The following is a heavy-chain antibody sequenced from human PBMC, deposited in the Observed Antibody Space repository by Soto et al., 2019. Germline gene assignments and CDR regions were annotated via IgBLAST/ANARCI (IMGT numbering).Heavy chain of an antibody. CDR1: GESISSGDHY. Sequence: PSVTLSLTCTVSGESISSGDHYWSWVRQSPGAGLEWIGFIYYSGSTYYYPSLKSRVSMSVDTSNNQFSLKLNSVTAADTAVYYCARDAGYCNSVSCYPYNMDVWGQGTTVTVSS. D-gene: IGHD2-15*01. CDR3: ARDAGYCNSVSCYPYNMDV. CDR2: IYYSGST. J-gene: IGHJ6*02. V-gene: IGHV4-30-4*01.